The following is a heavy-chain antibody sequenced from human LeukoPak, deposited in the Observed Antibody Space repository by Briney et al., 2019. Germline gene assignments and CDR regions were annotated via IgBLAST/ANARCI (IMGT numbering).Heavy chain of an antibody. D-gene: IGHD3-10*01. V-gene: IGHV4-59*01. Sequence: SETLSLTCTVSGASISSYHWSWIRQPPGKGLEWIGSFYYSGNTNYNPSLKSRVTISVDTSKNQFSLKLISVTAADTAVYYCARAPYGSATNNYYMDVWGKGTTVTVSS. CDR2: FYYSGNT. CDR3: ARAPYGSATNNYYMDV. CDR1: GASISSYH. J-gene: IGHJ6*03.